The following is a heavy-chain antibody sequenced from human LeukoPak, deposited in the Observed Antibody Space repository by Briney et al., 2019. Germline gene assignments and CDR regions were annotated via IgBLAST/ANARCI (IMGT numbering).Heavy chain of an antibody. Sequence: ASVRVSCKASGDTFTGDYMHWVREAPEEGREWRGWINPKRGGTNYAQKFQGRVTMTRDTSISTAYTELSRLRSDDTAVYYCARDRHCSSTSCSGGPRGGVHAFDIWGQGTMVTVSS. CDR1: GDTFTGDY. CDR3: ARDRHCSSTSCSGGPRGGVHAFDI. CDR2: INPKRGGT. V-gene: IGHV1-2*02. J-gene: IGHJ3*02. D-gene: IGHD2-2*01.